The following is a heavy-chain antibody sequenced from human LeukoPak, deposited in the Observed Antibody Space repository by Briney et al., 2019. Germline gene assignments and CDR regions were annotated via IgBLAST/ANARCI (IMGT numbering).Heavy chain of an antibody. D-gene: IGHD3-10*01. CDR2: ISSSGGST. J-gene: IGHJ4*02. Sequence: GGSLRLSCASSGFTFSRYVLTWVRQAPGKGLEWVSGISSSGGSTYYADSVKGRFTISRDNSKNTLYLQMNSLRVEDTAVYYCARDSSMLRGPLVIYYFDFWGQGTLVTVSS. V-gene: IGHV3-23*01. CDR1: GFTFSRYV. CDR3: ARDSSMLRGPLVIYYFDF.